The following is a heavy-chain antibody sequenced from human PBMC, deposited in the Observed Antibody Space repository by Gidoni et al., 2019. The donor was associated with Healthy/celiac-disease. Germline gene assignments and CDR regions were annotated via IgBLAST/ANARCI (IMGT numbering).Heavy chain of an antibody. CDR3: ARHPDTAMVRYFDY. J-gene: IGHJ4*02. Sequence: QLQLQESGPGLGKPSETLSLTCTVSGGSLSSSSYYWGWLRQPPGKGLEWIGSIYYSGSTYSNPSLKSRVTISGDTSKNQFSLKLSSVTAADTAVYYCARHPDTAMVRYFDYWGQGTLVTVSS. D-gene: IGHD5-18*01. CDR2: IYYSGST. V-gene: IGHV4-39*01. CDR1: GGSLSSSSYY.